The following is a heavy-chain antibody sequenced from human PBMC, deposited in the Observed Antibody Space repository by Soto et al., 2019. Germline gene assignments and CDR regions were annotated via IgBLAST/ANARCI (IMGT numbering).Heavy chain of an antibody. CDR3: VRAVGPAGTHNWFDP. CDR2: TYYRSKWYN. Sequence: SQTLSPTCAISGDSVSSDSAGWNWIRQSPSRGLEWLGRTYYRSKWYNEYAVSVESRIIINADTSKNQFSLQLHYVTPEDTAVYYCVRAVGPAGTHNWFDPWGQAAMVTVSS. V-gene: IGHV6-1*01. CDR1: GDSVSSDSAG. J-gene: IGHJ5*02. D-gene: IGHD2-2*01.